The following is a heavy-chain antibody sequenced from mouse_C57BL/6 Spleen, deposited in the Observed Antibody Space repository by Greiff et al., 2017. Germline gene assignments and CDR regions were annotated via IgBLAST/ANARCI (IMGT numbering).Heavy chain of an antibody. V-gene: IGHV1-82*01. CDR2: IYPGDGGT. CDR1: GYAFSSSW. J-gene: IGHJ3*01. Sequence: VQLQQSRPELVKPGASVKISCKASGYAFSSSWMNWVKQRPGKGLEWIGRIYPGDGGTNYNGKFKGKATLTADKSSSTAYMQLSSLTSEDSAVYCCAGHYYAPFAYWGQGTLVTVSA. D-gene: IGHD1-2*01. CDR3: AGHYYAPFAY.